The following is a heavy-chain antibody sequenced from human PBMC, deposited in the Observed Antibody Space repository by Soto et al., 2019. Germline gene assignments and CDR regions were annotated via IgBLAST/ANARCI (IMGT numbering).Heavy chain of an antibody. Sequence: PSETLSLTCAVSVSSMSGFYWGWVRQPPGKGLEWIGSIFQSGNSYYNPSLKKGVILSVETSKNQFPLNLTAAIAADTAVYYCAREDGGMDVWGQGTPVTVSS. CDR1: VSSMSGFY. CDR3: AREDGGMDV. V-gene: IGHV4-38-2*02. CDR2: IFQSGNS. J-gene: IGHJ6*02.